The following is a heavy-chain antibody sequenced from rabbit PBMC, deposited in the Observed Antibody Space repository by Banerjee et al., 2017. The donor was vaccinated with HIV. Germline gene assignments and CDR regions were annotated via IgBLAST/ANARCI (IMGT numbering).Heavy chain of an antibody. J-gene: IGHJ4*01. CDR2: MNTGDGST. CDR3: ARDLAGVIGWNFGL. Sequence: QDQLEESGGDLVKPEGSLTLTCTASGFTFSSYWMCWVRQAPGKGLEWIACMNTGDGSTYYASWAKGRFTISKTSSTTVTLQMTSLTAADTATYFCARDLAGVIGWNFGLWGPGTLVTVS. V-gene: IGHV1S45*01. D-gene: IGHD4-1*01. CDR1: GFTFSSYW.